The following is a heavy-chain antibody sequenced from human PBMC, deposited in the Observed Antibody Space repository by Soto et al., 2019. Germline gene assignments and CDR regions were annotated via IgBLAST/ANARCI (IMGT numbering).Heavy chain of an antibody. J-gene: IGHJ6*02. V-gene: IGHV1-69*13. Sequence: SVNVSCKASGGSLSSYGIIWVRQAPRQGLEWMGGIIPVFGTANYAQKFQGRVTITADESTNIVYMDVTSLRSEDTAVYCCARGDATKIVVNTYSAMDVWGQATTVTASS. CDR3: ARGDATKIVVNTYSAMDV. D-gene: IGHD3-22*01. CDR2: IIPVFGTA. CDR1: GGSLSSYG.